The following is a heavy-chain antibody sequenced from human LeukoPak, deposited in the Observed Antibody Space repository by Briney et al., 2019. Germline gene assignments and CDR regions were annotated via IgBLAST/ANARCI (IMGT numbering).Heavy chain of an antibody. CDR1: GGSISSYY. D-gene: IGHD3-22*01. V-gene: IGHV4-59*12. Sequence: PSETLSLTCTVSGGSISSYYWSWIRQPPGKGLEWIGYIYYSGSTNYNPSLKSRVTISVDTSKNQFSLRLSSVTAADTAVYYCASTYYDGSGSLYYFDYWGQGTLVTVSS. J-gene: IGHJ4*02. CDR2: IYYSGST. CDR3: ASTYYDGSGSLYYFDY.